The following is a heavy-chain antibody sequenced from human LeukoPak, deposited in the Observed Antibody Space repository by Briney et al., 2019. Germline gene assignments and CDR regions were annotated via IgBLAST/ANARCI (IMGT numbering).Heavy chain of an antibody. V-gene: IGHV4-59*01. CDR3: ARDPPSDEAFDI. CDR1: GGSITNYY. CDR2: IYYSGST. J-gene: IGHJ3*02. Sequence: SETLPLTCTVSGGSITNYYWSWIRQPPGKGLEWIGYIYYSGSTNYNPSLKSRVTISVDTSKNQFSLKLTSVTAADTAVYYCARDPPSDEAFDIWGPGTMVTISS.